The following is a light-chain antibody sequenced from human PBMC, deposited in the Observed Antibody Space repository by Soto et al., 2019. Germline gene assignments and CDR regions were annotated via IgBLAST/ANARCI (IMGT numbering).Light chain of an antibody. CDR2: ATS. J-gene: IGKJ4*01. Sequence: DIQMTQSPSSLSASVGDRVTITCRASQSISRYLNWYQQKPGKAPQLLIFATSTLQSGVPSRFSGSGSGTDFTLTINSLQPEDFATYYCQQSYSTPLLTFGGGTKVEIK. CDR3: QQSYSTPLLT. CDR1: QSISRY. V-gene: IGKV1-39*01.